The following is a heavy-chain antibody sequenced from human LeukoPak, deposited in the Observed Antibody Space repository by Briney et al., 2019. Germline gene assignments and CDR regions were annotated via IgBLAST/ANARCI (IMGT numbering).Heavy chain of an antibody. D-gene: IGHD5-18*01. Sequence: SETLSLTCTVSGDSIRSYNWSWIRQPPGKGLEWIGYIFYSGSTNCNPSLKSRVSISVDTSKNQFSLKLSSVTAADTAVYYCARSSYGSAFDIWGQGTVVTVSS. CDR2: IFYSGST. J-gene: IGHJ3*02. V-gene: IGHV4-59*01. CDR3: ARSSYGSAFDI. CDR1: GDSIRSYN.